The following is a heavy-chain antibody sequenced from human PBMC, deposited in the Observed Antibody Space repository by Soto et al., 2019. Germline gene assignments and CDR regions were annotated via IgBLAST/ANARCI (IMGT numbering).Heavy chain of an antibody. CDR2: ISGSGGST. CDR1: GFTFSSYA. Sequence: PGGSLRLSCAASGFTFSSYAMSWVRQAPGKGLEWVSAISGSGGSTYYADSVKGRFTISRDNSKNTLYLQMNSLRAEDTAVYYCAKTLGMIPPRITIFGVVIQKAFDYWGQGTLVTVSS. V-gene: IGHV3-23*01. J-gene: IGHJ4*02. CDR3: AKTLGMIPPRITIFGVVIQKAFDY. D-gene: IGHD3-3*01.